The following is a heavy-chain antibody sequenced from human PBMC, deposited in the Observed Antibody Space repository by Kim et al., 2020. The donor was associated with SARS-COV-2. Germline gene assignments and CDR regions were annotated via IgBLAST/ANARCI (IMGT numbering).Heavy chain of an antibody. V-gene: IGHV4-39*07. CDR2: IYYSGST. CDR3: ARDQGIAAAGTSP. J-gene: IGHJ5*02. Sequence: SETLSLTCTVSGGSISSSSYYWGWIRQPPGKGLEWIGSIYYSGSTYYNPSLKSRVTISVDTSKNQFSLKLSSVTAADTAVYYCARDQGIAAAGTSPWGQG. D-gene: IGHD6-13*01. CDR1: GGSISSSSYY.